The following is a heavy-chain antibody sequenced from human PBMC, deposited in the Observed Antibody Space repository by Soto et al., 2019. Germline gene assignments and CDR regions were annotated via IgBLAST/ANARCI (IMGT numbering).Heavy chain of an antibody. Sequence: GGSLRLSCAASGFTFSSYAMNWVRQAPGKGLEWVSVISGSGGSTYYADSVKGRFTISRDNSKSTLYLQMNSLRAEDTAVYYCAKRNYGSEFDYWGQGTLVTVSS. CDR1: GFTFSSYA. V-gene: IGHV3-23*01. CDR2: ISGSGGST. J-gene: IGHJ4*02. CDR3: AKRNYGSEFDY. D-gene: IGHD3-10*01.